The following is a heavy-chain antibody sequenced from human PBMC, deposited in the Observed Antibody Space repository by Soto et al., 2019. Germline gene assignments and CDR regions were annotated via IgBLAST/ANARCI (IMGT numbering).Heavy chain of an antibody. Sequence: EVQLLESGGGLVQPGGSLRLSCAASGFTFSSYSMSWVRQAPGKGLEWFSSISGRGGNTYYADSVKGRFTISRDNSKNTLYLQMNSLRAEDTAVFYCAKVFSSPRPGLGSFDSWGQGTLVTVSS. D-gene: IGHD2-2*01. V-gene: IGHV3-23*01. CDR1: GFTFSSYS. CDR2: ISGRGGNT. J-gene: IGHJ4*02. CDR3: AKVFSSPRPGLGSFDS.